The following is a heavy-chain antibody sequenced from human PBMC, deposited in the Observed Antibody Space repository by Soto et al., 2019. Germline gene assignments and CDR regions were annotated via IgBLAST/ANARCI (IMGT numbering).Heavy chain of an antibody. D-gene: IGHD3-22*01. Sequence: SVKVSCKASGGTFSSYAISWVRQAPGQGLEWMGGIIPIFGTANYAQKFQGRVTITADESTSTAYMELSSLRSEDTAVYYCARDIHDSSGNTRPKSMDVWGQGTTVTVSS. V-gene: IGHV1-69*13. J-gene: IGHJ6*02. CDR1: GGTFSSYA. CDR3: ARDIHDSSGNTRPKSMDV. CDR2: IIPIFGTA.